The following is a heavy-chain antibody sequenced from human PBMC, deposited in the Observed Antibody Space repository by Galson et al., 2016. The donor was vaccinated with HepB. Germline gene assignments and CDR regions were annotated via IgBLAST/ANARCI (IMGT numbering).Heavy chain of an antibody. CDR2: IYHTGST. V-gene: IGHV4-38-2*02. CDR1: GDSISSGYY. J-gene: IGHJ3*02. Sequence: SETLSLTCSVSGDSISSGYYWGWIRQPPGKGLEWIGNIYHTGSTYHNPSLKSRLSIELDTFKNQFSLTLTSVTAADTALYYCAGEGGEYGDYTAYDIWAQGTMVTVSS. CDR3: AGEGGEYGDYTAYDI. D-gene: IGHD4-11*01.